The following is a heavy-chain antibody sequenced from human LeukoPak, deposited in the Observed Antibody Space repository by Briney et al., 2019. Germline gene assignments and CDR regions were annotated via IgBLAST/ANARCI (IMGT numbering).Heavy chain of an antibody. D-gene: IGHD2-15*01. CDR3: ARRRSCSGGSCYEDFDY. CDR2: ICPGDSDT. CDR1: GYSFTSYW. V-gene: IGHV5-51*01. Sequence: GESLKISCKGSGYSFTSYWIGWVRQMPGKGLEWMGIICPGDSDTRYSPSFRGQVNMSADKTISTAYLQWSSLQASDTAMYFCARRRSCSGGSCYEDFDYWGQGTLVTVSS. J-gene: IGHJ4*02.